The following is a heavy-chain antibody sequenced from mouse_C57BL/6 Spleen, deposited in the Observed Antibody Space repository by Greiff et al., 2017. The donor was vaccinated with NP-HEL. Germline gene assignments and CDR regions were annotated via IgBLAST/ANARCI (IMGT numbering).Heavy chain of an antibody. J-gene: IGHJ3*01. CDR1: GYTFTDYY. D-gene: IGHD2-4*01. CDR3: ARKENYDSWFAY. CDR2: INPYDGGT. Sequence: EVQLQESGPVLVKPGASVKMSCKASGYTFTDYYMNWVKQSHGKSLEWIGVINPYDGGTSYNQKFKGKATLTVDTSSSTAYMELNSLISEDSAVYYCARKENYDSWFAYWGQGTLVTVSA. V-gene: IGHV1-19*01.